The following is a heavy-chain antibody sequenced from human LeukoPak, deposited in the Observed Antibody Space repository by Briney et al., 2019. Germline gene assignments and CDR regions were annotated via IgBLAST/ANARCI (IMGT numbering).Heavy chain of an antibody. J-gene: IGHJ4*02. CDR2: ISSSSSTI. Sequence: GGSLRLSCAASGFTFSSYSMNWVRQAPGKGLEWVSYISSSSSTIYYADSVKGRSTISRDNAKNSLYLQMNSLRDEDTAVYYCAREDPYSSGWSFDYWGQGTLVTVSS. V-gene: IGHV3-48*02. CDR3: AREDPYSSGWSFDY. D-gene: IGHD6-19*01. CDR1: GFTFSSYS.